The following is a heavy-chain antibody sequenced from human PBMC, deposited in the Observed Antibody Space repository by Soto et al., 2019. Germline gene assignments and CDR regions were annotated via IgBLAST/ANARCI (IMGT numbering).Heavy chain of an antibody. J-gene: IGHJ4*02. CDR2: IYYCGST. CDR1: GGSISSYY. CDR3: ACGSSYYFDY. D-gene: IGHD1-26*01. V-gene: IGHV4-59*08. Sequence: SETLSLTCTFSGGSISSYYWSWIRQPPGKGLEWIGYIYYCGSTNYNPSLKSRVTISVDTSKNQFSLKLSSVTAAYTAVYYCACGSSYYFDYWGQGTLVTVSS.